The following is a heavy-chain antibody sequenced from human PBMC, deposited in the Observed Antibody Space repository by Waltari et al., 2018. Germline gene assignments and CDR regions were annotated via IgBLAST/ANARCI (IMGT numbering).Heavy chain of an antibody. CDR3: ASDLGGTAVATDAFDI. V-gene: IGHV4-38-2*01. D-gene: IGHD6-19*01. J-gene: IGHJ3*02. CDR2: VSHSGST. Sequence: QVQLQQSGPGQVKPSETLSLTCAVSVGSPRRVYYWGWIRQPLGKGLEWIGSVSHSGSTYYNPSLKSRVTISIHMSKHQFSLELRSVTAADTAVYFCASDLGGTAVATDAFDIWGQGTMVIVSS. CDR1: VGSPRRVYY.